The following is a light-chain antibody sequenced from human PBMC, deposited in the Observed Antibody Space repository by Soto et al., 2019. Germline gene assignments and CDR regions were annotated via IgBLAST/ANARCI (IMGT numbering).Light chain of an antibody. CDR3: QQYVTSSPRT. J-gene: IGKJ1*01. V-gene: IGKV3-20*01. Sequence: EIVLTQSPATLSLSPGERATPSCRASQSVSSYLAWYQQKPGQAPRLLMYGISRRATGIPDRFSGSGSGTDFTLTITRLEPEDFAVYYCQQYVTSSPRTFGQGTKVDIK. CDR2: GIS. CDR1: QSVSSY.